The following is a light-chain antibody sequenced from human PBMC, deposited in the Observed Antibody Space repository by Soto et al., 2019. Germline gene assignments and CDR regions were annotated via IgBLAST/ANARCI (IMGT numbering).Light chain of an antibody. CDR2: EVS. Sequence: LTQPASVSGSPGQSITISCTGTSSDVGGYNYVSWYQQHPGKAPKLMIYEVSNRPSGASNRFSGSKSGNTASLTISGLQAEDEADYYCSSYTSSSILYVFGTGTKVTV. CDR3: SSYTSSSILYV. J-gene: IGLJ1*01. CDR1: SSDVGGYNY. V-gene: IGLV2-14*01.